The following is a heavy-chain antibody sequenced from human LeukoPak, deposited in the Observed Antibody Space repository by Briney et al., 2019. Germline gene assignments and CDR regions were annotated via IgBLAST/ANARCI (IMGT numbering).Heavy chain of an antibody. CDR2: VSGEQTDK. CDR3: ARDQPGTYTMSST. Sequence: PGGSLRLSCVASGFTFVHFSMHWVRQAPRKGLEWVAFVSGEQTDKYYADSVQGRFTISIDNSRNTLFLGMNSLRPDGTAVYYCARDQPGTYTMSSTWGQGTLVTVSS. D-gene: IGHD7-27*01. V-gene: IGHV3-30*04. CDR1: GFTFVHFS. J-gene: IGHJ5*02.